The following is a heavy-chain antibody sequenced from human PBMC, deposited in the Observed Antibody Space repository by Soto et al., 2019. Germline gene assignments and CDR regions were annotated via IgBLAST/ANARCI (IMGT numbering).Heavy chain of an antibody. CDR2: ISYDGSNK. CDR1: GFTFSSYG. D-gene: IGHD6-19*01. Sequence: GGSLRLSCAASGFTFSSYGMHWVRQAPGKGLEWVAVISYDGSNKYYADSVKGRFTISRDNSKNTLYLQMNSLRAEDTAVYYCAKGQPSGLYIDYWGQGTLVTVSS. CDR3: AKGQPSGLYIDY. J-gene: IGHJ4*02. V-gene: IGHV3-30*18.